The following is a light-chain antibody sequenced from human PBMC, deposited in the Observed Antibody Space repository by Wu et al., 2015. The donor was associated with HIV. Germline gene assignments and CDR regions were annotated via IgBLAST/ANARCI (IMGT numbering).Light chain of an antibody. V-gene: IGKV3-20*01. CDR2: GAS. Sequence: EIVLTQSPGTLSLSPGERAILSCRASQSVSSRSVAWYQQKPGQAPRLLIYGASSRATGIPDRFSGSGSGTDFTLTISRLEPEDLAVFYCQQYGGSPPTFGQGTKVE. CDR3: QQYGGSPPT. J-gene: IGKJ1*01. CDR1: QSVSSRS.